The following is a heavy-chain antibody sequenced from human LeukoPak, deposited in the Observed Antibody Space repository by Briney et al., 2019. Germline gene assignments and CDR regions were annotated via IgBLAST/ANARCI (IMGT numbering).Heavy chain of an antibody. J-gene: IGHJ6*02. V-gene: IGHV3-23*01. D-gene: IGHD3-10*01. Sequence: GGSLRLSCTASGFTFSNYVMRWVRQAPGKGLECLSGISDSGYYTGYADSVKGRFTISRDNSRNMLYLQVNSLRAEDTALYYCARGTSLSSGSDYGMDVWGQGTTVTVSS. CDR1: GFTFSNYV. CDR3: ARGTSLSSGSDYGMDV. CDR2: ISDSGYYT.